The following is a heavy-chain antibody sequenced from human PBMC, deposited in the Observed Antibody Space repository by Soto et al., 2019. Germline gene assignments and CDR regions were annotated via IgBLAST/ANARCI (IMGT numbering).Heavy chain of an antibody. V-gene: IGHV4-59*01. CDR2: IYYTGST. D-gene: IGHD5-18*01. CDR1: RDSISSFY. J-gene: IGHJ5*02. CDR3: ASVDTAIVSASA. Sequence: QVQLQESGPGLVKPSETLSLTCTVSRDSISSFYWSWIRQPPGKGLEWIGHIYYTGSTNYNPSLKSRVTISLDTSRNQFSLKLSSVTAADPAVYYCASVDTAIVSASAWGQGTLVIVSS.